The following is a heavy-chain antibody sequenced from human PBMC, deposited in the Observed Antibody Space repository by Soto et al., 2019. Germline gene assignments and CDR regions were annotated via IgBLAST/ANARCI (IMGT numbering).Heavy chain of an antibody. CDR1: GFTFKTYA. CDR2: ISFTGNYT. V-gene: IGHV3-23*01. D-gene: IGHD4-17*01. J-gene: IGHJ3*01. CDR3: ARRYGDYEMLSGFDL. Sequence: DVQLLESGGTLAQPGGSLRLSCLASGFTFKTYAFYWVRQAPGKGLEWVSAISFTGNYTYYAASVKGRFTISRDNSRDTVHLQMFSLRADDTAVYYCARRYGDYEMLSGFDLWGQGTMVTVSS.